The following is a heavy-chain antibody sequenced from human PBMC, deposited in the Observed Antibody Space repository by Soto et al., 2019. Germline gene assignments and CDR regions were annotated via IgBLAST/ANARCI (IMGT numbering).Heavy chain of an antibody. CDR1: GGSISSGDYY. V-gene: IGHV4-30-4*01. D-gene: IGHD3-3*01. CDR2: IYYSGST. CDR3: DRETIFGVGGYYYGMDV. Sequence: SETLSLTCTVSGGSISSGDYYWSWIRQPPGKGLEWIGYIYYSGSTYYNPSLKSRVTISVDTSKNQFSLKLSSVTAADTDVYYCDRETIFGVGGYYYGMDVWGQGTTVTVSS. J-gene: IGHJ6*02.